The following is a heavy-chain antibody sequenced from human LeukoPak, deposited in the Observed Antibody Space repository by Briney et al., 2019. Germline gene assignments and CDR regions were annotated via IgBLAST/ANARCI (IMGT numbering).Heavy chain of an antibody. CDR3: AHALAGILPFDY. CDR2: IYWDDDK. Sequence: SGPTLVKPTQTLTLTCTFSGFSLRTGGVGVGWIRQPPGNALEWLALIYWDDDKRYSPSLKSRLTITKDTSKNQVVLTMTNMDPVDTATYYCAHALAGILPFDYWGQGTLVSVSS. V-gene: IGHV2-5*02. D-gene: IGHD6-19*01. CDR1: GFSLRTGGVG. J-gene: IGHJ4*02.